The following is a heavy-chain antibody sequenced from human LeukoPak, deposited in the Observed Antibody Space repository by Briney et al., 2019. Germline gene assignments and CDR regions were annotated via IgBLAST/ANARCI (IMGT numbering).Heavy chain of an antibody. Sequence: GGSLRLSCAASGFTFSDYYMRWIRQAPGKGLEWVSYISRGGSTIYYADSVKGRFTISRDNSKNTLYLQMNSLRAEDTAVYYCARDSDSGGFFDIWGQGTMVTVSS. D-gene: IGHD3-22*01. CDR1: GFTFSDYY. CDR3: ARDSDSGGFFDI. J-gene: IGHJ3*02. CDR2: ISRGGSTI. V-gene: IGHV3-11*04.